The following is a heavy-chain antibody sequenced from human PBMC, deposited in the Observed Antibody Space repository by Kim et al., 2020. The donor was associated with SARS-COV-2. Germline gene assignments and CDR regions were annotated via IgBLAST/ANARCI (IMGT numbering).Heavy chain of an antibody. CDR1: GYTFTSYG. Sequence: ASVKVSCKASGYTFTSYGISWVRQAPGQGLEWMGWISAYNGNTNYAQKLQGRVTMTTDTSTSTAYMELRSLRSDDTAVYYCARVGVVVVAATPADYWGQGTLVTVSS. J-gene: IGHJ4*02. CDR3: ARVGVVVVAATPADY. CDR2: ISAYNGNT. D-gene: IGHD2-15*01. V-gene: IGHV1-18*01.